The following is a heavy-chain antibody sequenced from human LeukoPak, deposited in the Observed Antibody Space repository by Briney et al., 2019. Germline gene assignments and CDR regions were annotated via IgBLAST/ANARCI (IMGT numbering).Heavy chain of an antibody. CDR2: IYPGDSDT. Sequence: GASLQISCQGSGSTFTNYWIGWVRQLPGKGLEWMGVIYPGDSDTRYSPSFQGQVTMSADKSISTAYLQWSSLKASDTAMYYCSRLQCINGLCYNFDAFDIWGQGTLVTVSS. CDR3: SRLQCINGLCYNFDAFDI. D-gene: IGHD2-8*01. V-gene: IGHV5-51*01. J-gene: IGHJ3*02. CDR1: GSTFTNYW.